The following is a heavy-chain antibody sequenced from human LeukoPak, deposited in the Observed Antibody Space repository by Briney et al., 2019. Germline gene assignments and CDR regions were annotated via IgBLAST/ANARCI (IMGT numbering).Heavy chain of an antibody. D-gene: IGHD6-13*01. V-gene: IGHV3-21*01. CDR3: ARRGASSSWPGDY. CDR2: ISSSSSYI. CDR1: GFTFSDYY. J-gene: IGHJ4*02. Sequence: GGSLRLSCSASGFTFSDYYMSWVRQAPGKGLEWVSSISSSSSYIYYADSVKGRFTISRDNAKNSLYLQMNSLRAEDTAVYYCARRGASSSWPGDYWGQGTLVTVSS.